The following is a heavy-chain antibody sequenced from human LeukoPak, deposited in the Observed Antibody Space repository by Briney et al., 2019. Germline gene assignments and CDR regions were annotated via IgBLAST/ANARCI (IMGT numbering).Heavy chain of an antibody. CDR1: GGSFSGYY. D-gene: IGHD6-13*01. CDR3: ARAGSWKLNFDY. Sequence: SETLSLTCAVYGGSFSGYYWSWIRQPPGKGLEWIGYIYYSGNTNYNPSLKTRVTISVGTSKNQFSLKLSSVTAADTAVYYCARAGSWKLNFDYWGQGTLVTVSS. CDR2: IYYSGNT. J-gene: IGHJ4*02. V-gene: IGHV4-59*01.